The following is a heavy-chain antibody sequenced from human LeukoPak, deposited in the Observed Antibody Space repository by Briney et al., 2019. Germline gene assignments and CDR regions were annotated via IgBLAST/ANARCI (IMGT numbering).Heavy chain of an antibody. CDR2: INPNSGGT. J-gene: IGHJ6*02. V-gene: IGHV1-2*02. D-gene: IGHD3-10*01. CDR3: ARGGFGETPYYYYYGMDV. Sequence: GASVKVSCKASGYTFTSYYMHWVRQAPGQGLEWMGWINPNSGGTNYAQKFQGRVTTTRDTSISTAYMELSRLRSDDTAVYYCARGGFGETPYYYYYGMDVWGQGTTVTVSS. CDR1: GYTFTSYY.